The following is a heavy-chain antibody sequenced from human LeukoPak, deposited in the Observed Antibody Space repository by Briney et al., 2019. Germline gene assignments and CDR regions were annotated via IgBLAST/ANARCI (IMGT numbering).Heavy chain of an antibody. J-gene: IGHJ5*02. CDR1: GGSFSGYY. CDR2: INHSGST. D-gene: IGHD6-19*01. Sequence: SETLSLTCAVYGGSFSGYYWSWLRQPPGKGLEWIGEINHSGSTNYNPSLKSRVTISVDTSKKQFSLKLSSVTAADTAVYYCARGEIAVAGKGTNWFDPWGQGTLVTVSS. V-gene: IGHV4-34*01. CDR3: ARGEIAVAGKGTNWFDP.